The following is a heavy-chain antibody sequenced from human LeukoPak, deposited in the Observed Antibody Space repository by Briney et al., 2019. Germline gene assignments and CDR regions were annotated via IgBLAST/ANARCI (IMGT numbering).Heavy chain of an antibody. CDR3: AKDRDYYDSSGSSGGMDV. CDR2: ISWNSGSI. D-gene: IGHD3-22*01. Sequence: GGSLRLSCAASGFTFDDYAMHWVRQAPGKGLEWVSGISWNSGSIGYADSVKGRFTISRDNAKNSLYLQMNSLRAEDTALYYCAKDRDYYDSSGSSGGMDVWGQGTTVTVSS. V-gene: IGHV3-9*01. CDR1: GFTFDDYA. J-gene: IGHJ6*02.